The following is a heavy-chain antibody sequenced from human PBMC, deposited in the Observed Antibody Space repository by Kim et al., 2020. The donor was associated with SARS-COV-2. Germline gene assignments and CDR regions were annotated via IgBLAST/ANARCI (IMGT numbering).Heavy chain of an antibody. D-gene: IGHD3-22*01. V-gene: IGHV3-23*01. CDR1: GFTFSSYA. CDR3: AKDPRVHANYYDSRPDY. CDR2: ISGSGGST. Sequence: GGSLRLSCAASGFTFSSYAMSWVRQAPGKGLEWVSAISGSGGSTYYADTVKGRFTISRDNSKNTLYLQMNSLRAEDTAVYYCAKDPRVHANYYDSRPDYWGQGTLVTVSS. J-gene: IGHJ4*02.